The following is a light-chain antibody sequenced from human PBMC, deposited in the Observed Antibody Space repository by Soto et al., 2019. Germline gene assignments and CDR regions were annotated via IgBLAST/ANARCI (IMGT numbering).Light chain of an antibody. J-gene: IGKJ4*01. CDR3: QHYQRYPPS. CDR1: HPININ. V-gene: IGKV1-16*01. CDR2: AAT. Sequence: DIQMTQSPSSLSASVGDRVTITCRASHPININLVWFQQKPGKAPKSLIYAATNLQSGVPSRFSGSEGGTDFSLTISSLQPEDVANYYCQHYQRYPPSFGGGTKLEIK.